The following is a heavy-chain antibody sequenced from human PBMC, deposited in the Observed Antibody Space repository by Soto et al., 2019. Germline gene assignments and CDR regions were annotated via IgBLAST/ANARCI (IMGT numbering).Heavy chain of an antibody. CDR2: IITIFGTA. V-gene: IGHV1-69*01. CDR1: GGTFSSYA. J-gene: IGHJ6*02. CDR3: ARPDSSGDGVTTNDMDV. D-gene: IGHD3-22*01. Sequence: QVQLVQSGAEVKKPGSSVKVSCKASGGTFSSYAISWVRQAPGQGLEWMGGIITIFGTANYAQKFQGRVTITADESTSTAYIELSSVRSEDTAVYYCARPDSSGDGVTTNDMDVWGQGTTVTVSS.